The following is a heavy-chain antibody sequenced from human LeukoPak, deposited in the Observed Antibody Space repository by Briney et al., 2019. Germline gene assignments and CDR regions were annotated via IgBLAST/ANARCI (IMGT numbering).Heavy chain of an antibody. CDR3: ARDKQLVRGYYYYMDV. Sequence: ASVKVSCKASGYTFTGYYMHWVRQAPGPGLEWMGWINPNSGGTNYAQKFQGRVTMTRDTSISTAYMELSSLRSDDTAVYYCARDKQLVRGYYYYMDVWGKGTTVTVSS. CDR1: GYTFTGYY. V-gene: IGHV1-2*02. D-gene: IGHD6-6*01. CDR2: INPNSGGT. J-gene: IGHJ6*03.